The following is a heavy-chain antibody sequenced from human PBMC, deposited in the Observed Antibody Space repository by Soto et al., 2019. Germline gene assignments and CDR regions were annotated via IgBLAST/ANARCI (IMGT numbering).Heavy chain of an antibody. CDR1: GFTFSDYY. V-gene: IGHV3-11*01. CDR3: ARLLVFYGSGGYFDS. CDR2: ISSSGDAI. D-gene: IGHD2-15*01. Sequence: GGSLRLSCAASGFTFSDYYMSWIRQAPGKGLEWVSYISSSGDAIYYADSVKGRFTISRDNAKNSLYLQMNSLRAKDTAVYYCARLLVFYGSGGYFDSWCQGMLVTGST. J-gene: IGHJ4*02.